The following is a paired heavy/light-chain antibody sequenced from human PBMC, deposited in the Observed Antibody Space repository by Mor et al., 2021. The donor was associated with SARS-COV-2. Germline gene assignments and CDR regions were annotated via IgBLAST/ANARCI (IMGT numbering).Heavy chain of an antibody. CDR3: ARLQHVGLAVAGMFDF. CDR1: GYSFTTYW. D-gene: IGHD6-19*01. CDR2: IYPDDSDT. V-gene: IGHV5-51*01. J-gene: IGHJ4*02. Sequence: EVQLVQSGAEVKKPGESLKISCKGSGYSFTTYWIGWVRQMPGKGLEWMAIIYPDDSDTRYSPSFRGQVTISADKSISTAYLQWSSLKASDTAMYYCARLQHVGLAVAGMFDFWGQGTLVTVSS.
Light chain of an antibody. CDR3: CSYGGRSSSV. CDR2: EDN. CDR1: SSDVGSYNL. V-gene: IGLV2-23*01. Sequence: QSALTQPASVSGSPGQSITISCTGTSSDVGSYNLVSWYQQHPGKAPKLIIYEDNKRPSGVSNRFSGSKSGNTASLTISGLQSEDEADYHCCSYGGRSSSVFGGGTKLTVL. J-gene: IGLJ3*02.